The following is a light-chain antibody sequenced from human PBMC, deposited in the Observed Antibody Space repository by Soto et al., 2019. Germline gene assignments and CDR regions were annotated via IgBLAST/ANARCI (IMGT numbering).Light chain of an antibody. CDR1: QSVGSN. CDR2: GAS. J-gene: IGKJ5*01. V-gene: IGKV3-20*01. Sequence: SPGTLSLSPGERATLSCRASQSVGSNLAWYQQEPGQAPRLLISGASSRATGIPDRFSGSGSGTDFTLTISRLEPEDFALYYCQQYTSSAITFGQGTRLEIK. CDR3: QQYTSSAIT.